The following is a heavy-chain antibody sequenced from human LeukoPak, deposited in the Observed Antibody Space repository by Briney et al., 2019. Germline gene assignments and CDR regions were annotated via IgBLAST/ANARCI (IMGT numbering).Heavy chain of an antibody. CDR2: MNANSGNT. J-gene: IGHJ5*02. V-gene: IGHV1-8*01. D-gene: IGHD1-26*01. CDR1: RYTFTNYE. CDR3: LRDLGVVGALYNWFDL. Sequence: ASVKVSYKASRYTFTNYEINWVRQATGQGLEGMGWMNANSGNTGYAQKFQGRVTITSNTSISTAYMDLSSVRSADRARYYCLRDLGVVGALYNWFDLWGQGTLVTVSS.